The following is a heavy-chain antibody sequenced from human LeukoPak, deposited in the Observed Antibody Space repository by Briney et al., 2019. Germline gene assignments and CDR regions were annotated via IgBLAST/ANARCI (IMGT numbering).Heavy chain of an antibody. Sequence: GGSLRLSCAASGFTFSNSAMHWVRQAPGKGLEWVAVISYDESTKYYADSVKGRFTVSRDNSKSTLYLQMNSLRAEDTAIYYCAKRKVTREFDPWGQGTLVTVSS. D-gene: IGHD2-21*02. J-gene: IGHJ5*02. CDR1: GFTFSNSA. CDR2: ISYDESTK. CDR3: AKRKVTREFDP. V-gene: IGHV3-30*18.